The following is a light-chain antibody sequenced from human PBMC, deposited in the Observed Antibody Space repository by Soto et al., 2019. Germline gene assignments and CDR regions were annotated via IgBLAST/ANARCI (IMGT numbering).Light chain of an antibody. CDR3: QQYNNWPAIT. V-gene: IGKV3D-15*01. Sequence: ETVLTQSPGTLSLSPGERATLXXRASQSVRNNYLAWYQQKPGQAPRLXXYGTSTRATGIPARFSGSGSGTEFTLSISSLQSEDFAVYYCQQYNNWPAITFGQGTRLEI. CDR1: QSVRNN. J-gene: IGKJ5*01. CDR2: GTS.